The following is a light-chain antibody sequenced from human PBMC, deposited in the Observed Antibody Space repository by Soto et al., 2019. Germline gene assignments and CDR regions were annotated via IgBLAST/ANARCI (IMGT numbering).Light chain of an antibody. V-gene: IGKV3-15*01. Sequence: EIVMTQSPATLSVSPGERATLSCRASQSVSSNLVWYQQKRGQAPRLLIYGASTRATGIPARFSGSGSGTEFTLTISSLQSEDFAVYYCQQYNNWPPTWTFGQGTKVEIK. CDR2: GAS. CDR3: QQYNNWPPTWT. CDR1: QSVSSN. J-gene: IGKJ1*01.